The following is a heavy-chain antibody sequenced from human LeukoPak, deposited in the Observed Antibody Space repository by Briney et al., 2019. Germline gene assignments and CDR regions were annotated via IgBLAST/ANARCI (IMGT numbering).Heavy chain of an antibody. V-gene: IGHV4-39*01. D-gene: IGHD6-13*01. CDR1: GGSISSSSFY. J-gene: IGHJ4*02. CDR2: IYYSGPT. Sequence: KPSETLSLTCTVPGGSISSSSFYWGWIRQSPGKGLEWIGTIYYSGPTYYNPSLQSRVTISADTSKNQFSLKLSSVTAADTAVYYCARLPLIAAAGGSPFDYWGQGTRVTVFS. CDR3: ARLPLIAAAGGSPFDY.